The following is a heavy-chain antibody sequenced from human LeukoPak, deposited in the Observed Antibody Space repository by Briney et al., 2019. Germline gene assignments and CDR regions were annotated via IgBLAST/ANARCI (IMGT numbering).Heavy chain of an antibody. CDR1: GFTFSSYG. V-gene: IGHV3-33*07. D-gene: IGHD5-24*01. CDR2: IWYDGSKK. CDR3: ARGRDGSQSPIDY. J-gene: IGHJ4*02. Sequence: GGSLRLSCAASGFTFSSYGMYWLRQAPGIGLEWVAVIWYDGSKKYYADSVKGRLTISRDNSNNIVYLQMNSLRAEDTAVYYCARGRDGSQSPIDYWGQGTLVTVSS.